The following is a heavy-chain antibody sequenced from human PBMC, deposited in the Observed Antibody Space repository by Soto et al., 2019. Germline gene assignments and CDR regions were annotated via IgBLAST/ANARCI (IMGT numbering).Heavy chain of an antibody. CDR1: GFTFSNYW. J-gene: IGHJ5*02. CDR2: ASPDGTST. CDR3: TRHGSGDYFLFDP. V-gene: IGHV3-74*01. Sequence: EVQLVESGGGLVQPGGSLRLSCAASGFTFSNYWMHWVRQAPVKGLVWVSRASPDGTSTSYADSVKGRFTISRDNAKNTLYMQMNNLRAEDTAVYYCTRHGSGDYFLFDPWGQGTLVTVSS. D-gene: IGHD4-17*01.